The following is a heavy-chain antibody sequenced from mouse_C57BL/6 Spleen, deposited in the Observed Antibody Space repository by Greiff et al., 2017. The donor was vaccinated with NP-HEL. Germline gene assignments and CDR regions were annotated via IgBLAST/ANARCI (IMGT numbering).Heavy chain of an antibody. V-gene: IGHV5-6*02. Sequence: EVKLVESGGDLVKPGGSLKLSCAASGFTFSSYGMSWVRQTPDKRLEWVATISSGGSYTYYPDSVKGRFTISRDNAKNTLYLQMSSLKSEDTAMYYCSRHPIYYYGSSYGGVDYWGQGTSVTVSS. CDR1: GFTFSSYG. CDR2: ISSGGSYT. J-gene: IGHJ4*01. D-gene: IGHD1-1*01. CDR3: SRHPIYYYGSSYGGVDY.